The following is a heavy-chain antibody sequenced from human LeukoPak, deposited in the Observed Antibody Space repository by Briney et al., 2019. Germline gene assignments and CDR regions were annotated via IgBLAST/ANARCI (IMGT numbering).Heavy chain of an antibody. V-gene: IGHV3-30*18. CDR1: GFTFSSYA. Sequence: GGSLRLSCAASGFTFSSYAMSWVRQAPGKGLEWVAVISYHGSNKYYADSVKGRFTISRDNSKNTLYLQMNSLRAEDTAVYYCGKYSDYGDYLDWFDPWGQGTLVTVSS. D-gene: IGHD4-17*01. CDR2: ISYHGSNK. J-gene: IGHJ5*02. CDR3: GKYSDYGDYLDWFDP.